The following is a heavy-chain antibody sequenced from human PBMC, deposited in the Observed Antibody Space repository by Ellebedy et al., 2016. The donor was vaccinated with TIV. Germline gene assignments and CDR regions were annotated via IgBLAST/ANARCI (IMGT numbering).Heavy chain of an antibody. D-gene: IGHD6-19*01. V-gene: IGHV4-59*01. Sequence: MPSDTLSLTCTVPGGAIDSYYWTWILQPPGKGLEWIGYLYHSWITNYRPSLERRLTISIEKSKKQFSLRLSSVTASETAVYYCAGAVACIRYWGQGTLVTVSS. CDR1: GGAIDSYY. J-gene: IGHJ4*02. CDR3: AGAVACIRY. CDR2: LYHSWIT.